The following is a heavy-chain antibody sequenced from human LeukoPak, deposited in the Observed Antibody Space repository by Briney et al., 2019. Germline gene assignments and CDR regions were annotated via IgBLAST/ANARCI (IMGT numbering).Heavy chain of an antibody. D-gene: IGHD2-2*01. J-gene: IGHJ5*02. CDR2: ISGSGGST. CDR3: AKIKRVVPAAINWFDP. V-gene: IGHV3-23*01. CDR1: GFTFSSYA. Sequence: GGSLRLSCAASGFTFSSYAMSWVRQAPGKGLEWVSAISGSGGSTYYADSVKGRFTISRDNSKNTLYLQMNSLRAEDTAVYYCAKIKRVVPAAINWFDPWGQGTLVTVSS.